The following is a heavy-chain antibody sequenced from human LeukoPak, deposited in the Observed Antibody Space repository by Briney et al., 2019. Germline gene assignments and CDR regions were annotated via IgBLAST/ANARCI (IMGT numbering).Heavy chain of an antibody. CDR2: ISGSGGST. CDR3: AKDAPLLHWYFDL. Sequence: GGSLRLSCAASGFTFSSYAMNWVSQAPGKWREWVSAISGSGGSTYYADSVKGRFTISRDNSKNTLYLQMNSLRAEDTAVYYCAKDAPLLHWYFDLWGRGTLVTVSS. J-gene: IGHJ2*01. D-gene: IGHD1-26*01. V-gene: IGHV3-23*01. CDR1: GFTFSSYA.